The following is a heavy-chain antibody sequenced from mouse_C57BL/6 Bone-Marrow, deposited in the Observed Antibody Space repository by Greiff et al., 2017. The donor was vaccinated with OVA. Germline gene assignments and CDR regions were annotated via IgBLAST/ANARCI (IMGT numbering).Heavy chain of an antibody. CDR1: GYTFTSYW. J-gene: IGHJ1*01. CDR3: SGYRMNGFWYFDV. CDR2: IYPGSGST. V-gene: IGHV1-55*01. Sequence: VQLQQPGAELVKPGASVKMSCKASGYTFTSYWITWVKQRPGQGLEWIGDIYPGSGSTNYNEKFKSKATLTVDTSSSTAYMQLSSLTSEDAAVYYCSGYRMNGFWYFDVCGSGTAVTVTS. D-gene: IGHD1-2*01.